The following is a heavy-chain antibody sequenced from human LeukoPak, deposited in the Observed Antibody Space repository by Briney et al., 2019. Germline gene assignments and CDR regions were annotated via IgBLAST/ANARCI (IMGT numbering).Heavy chain of an antibody. J-gene: IGHJ4*02. CDR1: GFTFTKYW. CDR3: ARGLDCRSTSCYLDN. D-gene: IGHD2-2*01. CDR2: IKQDGSEK. V-gene: IGHV3-7*01. Sequence: GGSLRLSCAASGFTFTKYWMTWVRQAPGKGLEWVANIKQDGSEKFYVDPVKGRFTISRDNAKNSLDLQINSLGAEDTAVYYCARGLDCRSTSCYLDNWGQGTLVTVSS.